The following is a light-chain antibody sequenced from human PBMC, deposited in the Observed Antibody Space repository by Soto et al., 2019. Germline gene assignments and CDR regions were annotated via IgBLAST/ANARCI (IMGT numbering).Light chain of an antibody. CDR2: EVI. J-gene: IGLJ1*01. Sequence: QSVLTQPPSASESPGQSVTISCTGTSSDVGGYNYVSWYQQHPGKAPKLLIYEVIKRPSGVPDRFSASRSGNTASLTVSGLQAEDEADYYCSSYAGSNTPYVFGTGTNLTVL. V-gene: IGLV2-8*01. CDR1: SSDVGGYNY. CDR3: SSYAGSNTPYV.